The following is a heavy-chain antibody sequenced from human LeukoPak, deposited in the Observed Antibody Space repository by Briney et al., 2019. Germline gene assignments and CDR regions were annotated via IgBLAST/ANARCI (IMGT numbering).Heavy chain of an antibody. V-gene: IGHV1-69*04. CDR3: AGEVLVYGDYYYYYGMDV. J-gene: IGHJ6*02. D-gene: IGHD4-17*01. CDR1: GGTFSSYA. Sequence: SVKVSCKASGGTFSSYAISWVRQAPGQGLEWMGRIIPILGIANYAQKFQGRVTITADKSTSTAYMELSSPRSEDTAVYYCAGEVLVYGDYYYYYGMDVWGQGTTVTVSS. CDR2: IIPILGIA.